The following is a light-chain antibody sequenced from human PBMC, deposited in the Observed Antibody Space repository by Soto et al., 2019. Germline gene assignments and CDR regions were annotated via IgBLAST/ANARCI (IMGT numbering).Light chain of an antibody. CDR2: GAS. J-gene: IGKJ1*01. CDR3: QQYNNWPRT. Sequence: EIVMTQSPATLSVSPGERATLPCRASQSVSSNLAWYQQKPGQAPRLLIYGASTRATGIPARFSGSGSGTEFTLTISSLQSEDFAVSYCQQYNNWPRTFGQVTKV. V-gene: IGKV3-15*01. CDR1: QSVSSN.